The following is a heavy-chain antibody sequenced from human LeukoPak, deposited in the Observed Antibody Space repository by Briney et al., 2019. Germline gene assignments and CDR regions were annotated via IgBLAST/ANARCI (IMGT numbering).Heavy chain of an antibody. D-gene: IGHD3-22*01. V-gene: IGHV3-7*03. CDR3: ASAYYYDSSGYSLFDY. CDR2: INQGEGEK. Sequence: GGSLRLSCVDSGFTFSSHWMSWVRQAPGKGLEWVANINQGEGEKYYVDSVKGRFTISRDNAKKSLFLQMNSLRAEDTAVYYCASAYYYDSSGYSLFDYWGQGTLVTVSS. J-gene: IGHJ4*02. CDR1: GFTFSSHW.